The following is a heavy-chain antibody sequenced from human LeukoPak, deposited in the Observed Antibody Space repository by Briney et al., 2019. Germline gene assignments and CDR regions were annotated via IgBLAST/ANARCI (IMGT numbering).Heavy chain of an antibody. Sequence: SVKVSCKASGGTFSSYAISWVRQAPGQGLEWMGRIIPILGIANYAQKFQGRVTITADKSTSTAYMELSSLRSEDTAVYYCARDPAAGYDAFGIWGQGTMVTVSS. CDR2: IIPILGIA. V-gene: IGHV1-69*04. CDR3: ARDPAAGYDAFGI. J-gene: IGHJ3*02. CDR1: GGTFSSYA. D-gene: IGHD6-13*01.